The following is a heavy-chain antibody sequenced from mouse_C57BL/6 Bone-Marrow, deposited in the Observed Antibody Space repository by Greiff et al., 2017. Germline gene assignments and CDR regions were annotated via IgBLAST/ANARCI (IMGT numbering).Heavy chain of an antibody. CDR1: GYTFTSYW. CDR3: ARGGFTTVVATGY. D-gene: IGHD1-1*01. J-gene: IGHJ2*01. V-gene: IGHV1-53*01. Sequence: QVQLQQPGTELVKPGASVKLSCKASGYTFTSYWMHWVKQRPGQGLEWIGNINPSNGGTNYNEKFKSKATLTVDKSSSTAYMQLSSLTSEDSAVYYWARGGFTTVVATGYWGQGTTLTVSA. CDR2: INPSNGGT.